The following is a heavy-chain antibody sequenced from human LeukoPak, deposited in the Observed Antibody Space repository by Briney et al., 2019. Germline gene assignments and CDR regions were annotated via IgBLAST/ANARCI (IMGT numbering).Heavy chain of an antibody. CDR1: GGSISSSSYF. CDR2: IFYSGST. J-gene: IGHJ4*02. Sequence: SGTLSLTCTVSGGSISSSSYFWGWIRRHPGKGLEWIGSIFYSGSTYYNPSLNSRVTISIDTSKNQFSLRLSSVTAADTAVYYCARQMNTVTADYWGQGTLVTVSS. CDR3: ARQMNTVTADY. V-gene: IGHV4-39*01. D-gene: IGHD4-17*01.